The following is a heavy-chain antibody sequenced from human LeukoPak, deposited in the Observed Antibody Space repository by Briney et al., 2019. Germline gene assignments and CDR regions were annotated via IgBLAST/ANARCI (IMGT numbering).Heavy chain of an antibody. Sequence: SETLSLTCAVYGGSFSGYYWSWIRQPPGKGLEWIGEINHSGSTNYNPSLKSRVTISVDTSKNQFSLKLSSVTAADTAVYYCATIPGYSYGSDGMDVWGQGTTVTVSS. J-gene: IGHJ6*02. V-gene: IGHV4-34*01. CDR3: ATIPGYSYGSDGMDV. CDR1: GGSFSGYY. CDR2: INHSGST. D-gene: IGHD5-18*01.